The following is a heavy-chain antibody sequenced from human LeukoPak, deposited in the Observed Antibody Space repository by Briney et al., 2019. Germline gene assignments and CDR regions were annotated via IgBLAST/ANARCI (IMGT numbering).Heavy chain of an antibody. Sequence: ASVKVSCKASGYTFTGYYMHWVRQAPGQGLESMGRINPISGGTVYAQKFQGRVTMTRDTSITTAYMELTRLRSDDTAVYYCARYCSSTSCYSDYWGQGTLVTVSS. CDR1: GYTFTGYY. V-gene: IGHV1-2*06. CDR3: ARYCSSTSCYSDY. D-gene: IGHD2-2*01. CDR2: INPISGGT. J-gene: IGHJ4*02.